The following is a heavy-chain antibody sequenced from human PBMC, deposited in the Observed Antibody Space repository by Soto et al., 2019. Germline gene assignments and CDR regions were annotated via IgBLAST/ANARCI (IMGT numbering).Heavy chain of an antibody. CDR2: IKSKTDGGTT. J-gene: IGHJ4*02. CDR1: GFTFSNAW. D-gene: IGHD6-6*01. Sequence: PGGSLRLSCAASGFTFSNAWMNWVRQAPGKGLEWVGRIKSKTDGGTTDYAAPVKGRFTISRDDSKNTLYLQMNSLKTEDTAVYYCTTALPPSIAARLWYWGQGTLLTVSS. CDR3: TTALPPSIAARLWY. V-gene: IGHV3-15*07.